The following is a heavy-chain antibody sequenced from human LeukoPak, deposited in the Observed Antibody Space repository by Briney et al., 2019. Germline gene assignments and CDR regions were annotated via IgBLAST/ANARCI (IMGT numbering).Heavy chain of an antibody. CDR2: IYHLGAT. CDR3: ARDVGYYDSSTYAEYFQH. V-gene: IGHV4-4*02. D-gene: IGHD3-22*01. Sequence: SETLSLTCAVSGGSISSSNWWSWVRQPPGKGLEWIGDIYHLGATNYNPSLKSRVTISVDTSRNQFSLKLSSVTAADTAVYYCARDVGYYDSSTYAEYFQHWGQGTLVTVSS. CDR1: GGSISSSNW. J-gene: IGHJ1*01.